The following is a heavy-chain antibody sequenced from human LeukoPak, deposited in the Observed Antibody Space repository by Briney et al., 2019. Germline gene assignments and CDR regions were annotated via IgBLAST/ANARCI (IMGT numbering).Heavy chain of an antibody. V-gene: IGHV3-30*03. Sequence: GGSLRLSCADSGFTFNSYVMHWVRQAPGKGLEWVAVISYDGSDKYYADSVKGRFTISRDNSKNTLYLQMSSLRAEDTAVYYCAIGVVSSIDYWGQGTLVTVSS. CDR2: ISYDGSDK. D-gene: IGHD3-3*01. CDR3: AIGVVSSIDY. J-gene: IGHJ4*02. CDR1: GFTFNSYV.